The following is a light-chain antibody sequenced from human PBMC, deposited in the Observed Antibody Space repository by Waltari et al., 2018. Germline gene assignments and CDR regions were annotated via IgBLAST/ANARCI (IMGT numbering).Light chain of an antibody. CDR3: QSYGDNYQLV. CDR2: EDD. J-gene: IGLJ2*01. Sequence: NFILTQPHSVSESPGKTVTISCTRRSGSINRNAVPGYQQRPGSAPTNVIYEDDQRPSGVPDRFSGSVDRSSNSVSLTISGLETEDEADYYCQSYGDNYQLVFGGGTKLTVL. CDR1: SGSINRNA. V-gene: IGLV6-57*03.